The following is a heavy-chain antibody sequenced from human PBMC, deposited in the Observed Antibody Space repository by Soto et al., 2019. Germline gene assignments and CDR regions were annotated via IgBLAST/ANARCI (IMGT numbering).Heavy chain of an antibody. CDR1: GYTFTSDG. Sequence: QVQLVRSGAEVRKPGASVKVSCKASGYTFTSDGISWVRQAPGQGGEWMGWISAYNGSTNYAQKLQGRVTMTTETSTRTAYIELRSLRSDGTAVYYCARVKGSGYHNWFDTWGQGTLATVSS. J-gene: IGHJ5*02. CDR2: ISAYNGST. CDR3: ARVKGSGYHNWFDT. D-gene: IGHD3-22*01. V-gene: IGHV1-18*01.